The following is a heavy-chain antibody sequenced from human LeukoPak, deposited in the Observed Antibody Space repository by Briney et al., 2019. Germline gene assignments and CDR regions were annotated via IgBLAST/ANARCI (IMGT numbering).Heavy chain of an antibody. D-gene: IGHD3-22*01. CDR2: IWYDGSNK. V-gene: IGHV3-33*01. Sequence: GGSLRLSCAASGFTFSSYGMHWVRQAPGKGLEWVAVIWYDGSNKYYADSVKGRFTISRDNSKNTLYLQMNSLRAEDTAVYYCARDAGRVYYDSNGLLSSDVWGQGTTVTVSS. CDR3: ARDAGRVYYDSNGLLSSDV. J-gene: IGHJ6*02. CDR1: GFTFSSYG.